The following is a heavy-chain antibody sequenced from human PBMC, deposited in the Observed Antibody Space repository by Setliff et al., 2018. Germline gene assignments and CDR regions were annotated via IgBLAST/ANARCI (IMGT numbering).Heavy chain of an antibody. J-gene: IGHJ1*01. Sequence: SETLSLTCNVSGASVSSHYWDWIWQPPGKGLEWIGFISYSGITTYNVSLKSRVSISVDTSKNQLSLTLSSVTAADTAVYYCVREGYSEYFQDWGRGTLVTSPQ. D-gene: IGHD1-1*01. CDR3: VREGYSEYFQD. CDR2: ISYSGIT. CDR1: GASVSSHY. V-gene: IGHV4-59*02.